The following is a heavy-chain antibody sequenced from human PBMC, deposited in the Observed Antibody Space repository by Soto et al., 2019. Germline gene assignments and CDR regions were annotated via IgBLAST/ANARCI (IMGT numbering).Heavy chain of an antibody. J-gene: IGHJ4*02. V-gene: IGHV1-69*14. CDR1: GGTFSSYA. CDR3: GSRGFYPT. D-gene: IGHD3-10*01. CDR2: IIPIFGTA. Sequence: QVQLVQSGAEVKKPGSSVKVSCKASGGTFSSYAISWVRQAPGQGLEWMGGIIPIFGTANYAQKFQGRVRITGDKPRSTANMGLSSRRSGDRAVFSCGSRGFYPTWGQGTLVTVSS.